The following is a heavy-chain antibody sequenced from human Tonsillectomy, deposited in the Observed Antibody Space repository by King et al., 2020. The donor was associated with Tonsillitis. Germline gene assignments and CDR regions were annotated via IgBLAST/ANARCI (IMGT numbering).Heavy chain of an antibody. D-gene: IGHD2-15*01. V-gene: IGHV4-34*01. J-gene: IGHJ5*02. CDR1: GASLKDYY. CDR2: INSSGKT. Sequence: VQLQQWGAGLLKPSETLSLTCSVYGASLKDYYWTWIRQSPGKGLEWIGKINSSGKTKYNPSLKSRVTISVDTSKNQFSLKLNSMTAADTAVYYCARDLAMGYSSEAWFDPWGQGTLVTVSS. CDR3: ARDLAMGYSSEAWFDP.